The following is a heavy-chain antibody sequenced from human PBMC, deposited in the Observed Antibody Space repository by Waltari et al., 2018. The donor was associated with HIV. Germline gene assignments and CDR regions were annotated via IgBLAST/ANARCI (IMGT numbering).Heavy chain of an antibody. D-gene: IGHD2-2*01. CDR2: IIPSLGIA. J-gene: IGHJ6*02. CDR1: GGTFSSYT. CDR3: ADLGICSSTSCSYYYYYGMDV. V-gene: IGHV1-69*02. Sequence: QVQLVQSGAEVKKPGSSVKVSCKASGGTFSSYTISWVRQAPGQGLEWMGRIIPSLGIANYAQKFQGRVTITADKSTSTAYMELSSLRSEDTAVYYCADLGICSSTSCSYYYYYGMDVWGQGTTVTVSS.